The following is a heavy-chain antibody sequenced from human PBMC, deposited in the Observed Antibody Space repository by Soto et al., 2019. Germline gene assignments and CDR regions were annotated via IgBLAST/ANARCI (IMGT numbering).Heavy chain of an antibody. V-gene: IGHV1-18*04. J-gene: IGHJ4*02. Sequence: QVQLVQSGAEVKKPGASVKVSCKASGYTFTSYGISWVRQAPGQGLEWMGWISAYNGNTNYAQKLQGRVTMTTDTSTSTDYMEMRRLRSDDTAVYYCARDHSGYSYGGYWGQGTLVTVSS. D-gene: IGHD5-18*01. CDR1: GYTFTSYG. CDR3: ARDHSGYSYGGY. CDR2: ISAYNGNT.